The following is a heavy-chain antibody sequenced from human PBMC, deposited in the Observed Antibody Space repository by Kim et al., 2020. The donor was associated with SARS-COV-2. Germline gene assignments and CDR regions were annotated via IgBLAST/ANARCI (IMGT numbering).Heavy chain of an antibody. J-gene: IGHJ4*02. CDR2: IYHSGST. Sequence: SETLSLTCAVSGGSISSGGYSWSWIRQPPGKGLEWIGYIYHSGSTYYNPSLKSRVTISVDRSKNQFSLKLSSVTAADTAVYYCARESSFYGRGGPLEYWGPGTLVTVSS. V-gene: IGHV4-30-2*01. D-gene: IGHD3-10*02. CDR3: ARESSFYGRGGPLEY. CDR1: GGSISSGGYS.